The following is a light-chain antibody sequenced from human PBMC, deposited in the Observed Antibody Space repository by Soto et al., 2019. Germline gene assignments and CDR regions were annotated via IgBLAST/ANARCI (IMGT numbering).Light chain of an antibody. CDR3: QQYGSSPLT. Sequence: ELVLTQSPGTVSLSPGESADLSTCASQSFSSSYLAWYQQKPGQPPRLLIYGASIRATGIPDRFSGSGSGTDFTLTISRLEPEDFAVYYCQQYGSSPLTFGQGTKVDIK. CDR1: QSFSSSY. J-gene: IGKJ1*01. V-gene: IGKV3-20*01. CDR2: GAS.